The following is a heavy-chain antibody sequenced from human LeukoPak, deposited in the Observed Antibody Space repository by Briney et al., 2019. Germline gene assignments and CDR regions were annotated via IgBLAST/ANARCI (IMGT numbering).Heavy chain of an antibody. CDR1: GFTFSGYG. J-gene: IGHJ4*02. D-gene: IGHD2-15*01. Sequence: GGSLRLSCAASGFTFSGYGMHWVRQAPGKGLEWVAFIHYDGARSYCADSVKGRFTISRDNSRNTLYLQMNSLRPEDTAVYYCAKAIWVVATYSWFCLDYWGQGTLVAVSS. V-gene: IGHV3-30*02. CDR3: AKAIWVVATYSWFCLDY. CDR2: IHYDGARS.